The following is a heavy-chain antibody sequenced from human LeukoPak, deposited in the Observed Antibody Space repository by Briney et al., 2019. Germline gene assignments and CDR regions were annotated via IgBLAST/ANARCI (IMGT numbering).Heavy chain of an antibody. Sequence: SETLSLTCTVSGGSISSYYWSWIRQPPGKGLEWIGYIYYSGSTNYNPSLKSRVAISVGTSKNQFSLKLSSVTAADTAVYYCARSFRGSYFPYYYYMDVWGKGTTVTVSS. CDR2: IYYSGST. D-gene: IGHD1-26*01. J-gene: IGHJ6*03. CDR3: ARSFRGSYFPYYYYMDV. CDR1: GGSISSYY. V-gene: IGHV4-59*01.